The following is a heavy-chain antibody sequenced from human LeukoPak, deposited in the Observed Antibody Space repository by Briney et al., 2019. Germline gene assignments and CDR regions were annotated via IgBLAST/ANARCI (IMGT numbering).Heavy chain of an antibody. V-gene: IGHV1-46*01. CDR2: INPSGGST. CDR3: ASPVDVVGALDS. Sequence: ASVKVSCKASGYTFTSYYMHWVRQAPGQGLEWMGIINPSGGSTSYAQKFQGRVTMTRDTSTSTLYMEPSSLRSEDTAVYYCASPVDVVGALDSWGQGTLVTVSS. J-gene: IGHJ4*02. CDR1: GYTFTSYY. D-gene: IGHD2-15*01.